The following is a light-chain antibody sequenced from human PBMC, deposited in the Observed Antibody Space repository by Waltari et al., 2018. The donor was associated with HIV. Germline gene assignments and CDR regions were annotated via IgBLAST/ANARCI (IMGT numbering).Light chain of an antibody. CDR3: LAWDVSLQGYV. V-gene: IGLV1-44*01. J-gene: IGLJ1*01. Sequence: QSVLTQPPSASGTPGQRVTISCTGSRSNIGSTTVHWYQQVPGTAPKPLIYSHKERPSGVPDRFSGSKSGTSASLAINGLQSEDEADYYCLAWDVSLQGYVFGTGTKVTVL. CDR1: RSNIGSTT. CDR2: SHK.